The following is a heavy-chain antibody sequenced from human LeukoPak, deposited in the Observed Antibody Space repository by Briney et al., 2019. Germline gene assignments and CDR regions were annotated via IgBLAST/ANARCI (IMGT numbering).Heavy chain of an antibody. CDR3: AKVPGG. V-gene: IGHV3-7*02. D-gene: IGHD3-10*01. Sequence: PGGSLRLSCAASGFTFGSYWMNWVRQAPGKGLEWVANIKEDGSEKYYVDSVKGRFTISRDNAKNSLYLQMNSLGAEDTAVYYCAKVPGGWGQGALVTVSS. CDR1: GFTFGSYW. CDR2: IKEDGSEK. J-gene: IGHJ4*02.